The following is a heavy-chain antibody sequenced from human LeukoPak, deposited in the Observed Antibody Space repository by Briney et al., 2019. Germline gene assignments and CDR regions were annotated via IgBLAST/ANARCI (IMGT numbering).Heavy chain of an antibody. CDR2: LKQDGSEK. J-gene: IGHJ4*02. D-gene: IGHD6-13*01. Sequence: QAGGSLRLSCAASGFTFSGYWMHWVRQAPRKGLEWVANLKQDGSEKHFADSVKGRFTISRDNAENSLYLQMNSLRAEDTAMYYCARGTIAAPGTDYWGQGTLVTVSS. CDR1: GFTFSGYW. CDR3: ARGTIAAPGTDY. V-gene: IGHV3-7*01.